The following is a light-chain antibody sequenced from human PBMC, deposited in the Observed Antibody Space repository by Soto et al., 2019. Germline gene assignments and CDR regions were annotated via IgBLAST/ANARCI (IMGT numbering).Light chain of an antibody. CDR1: QSVRSSY. CDR3: QQYSSPPAT. V-gene: IGKV3-20*01. Sequence: ETVLTQSPGTLSLSPGERATLSCRASQSVRSSYLAWYQQKPGQTPRLLIYGASSRATGIPDRFSGSGSGTDFTLTISRLEPEYFAVYFCQQYSSPPATFGQGTKVEIK. CDR2: GAS. J-gene: IGKJ1*01.